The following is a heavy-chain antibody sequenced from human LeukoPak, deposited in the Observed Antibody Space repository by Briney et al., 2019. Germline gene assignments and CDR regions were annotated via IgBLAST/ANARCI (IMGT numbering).Heavy chain of an antibody. CDR1: GGSFSGYY. D-gene: IGHD3-10*01. CDR3: ATMATGYYYGMDV. V-gene: IGHV4-34*01. CDR2: INHSGST. J-gene: IGHJ6*02. Sequence: SETLSLTCAVYGGSFSGYYWSWIRQPPGKGLEWIGEINHSGSTNYNPSLKSRVTISVDTSKSQFSLKLSSVTAADTAVYYCATMATGYYYGMDVWGQGTTVTVSS.